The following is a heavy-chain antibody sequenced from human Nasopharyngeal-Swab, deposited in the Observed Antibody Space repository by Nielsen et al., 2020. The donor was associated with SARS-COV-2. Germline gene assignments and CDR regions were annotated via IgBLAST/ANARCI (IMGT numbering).Heavy chain of an antibody. CDR2: ISSNGGST. V-gene: IGHV3-64D*06. CDR1: GFTFSSYA. D-gene: IGHD3-10*01. Sequence: GESLKISCSASGFTFSSYAMHWVRQAPGKGLEYVSAISSNGGSTYYADSVKGRFTISRDNSKNTLYLQMSSLRAEDTAVYYCATSLQKDYFDYWGQGTLVTVSS. CDR3: ATSLQKDYFDY. J-gene: IGHJ4*02.